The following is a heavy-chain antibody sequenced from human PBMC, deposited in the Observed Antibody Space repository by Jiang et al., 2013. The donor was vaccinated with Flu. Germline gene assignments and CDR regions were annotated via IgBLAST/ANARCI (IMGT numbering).Heavy chain of an antibody. CDR1: GYTFTNYY. CDR3: ARADSVGWYNDAFDI. Sequence: QLVESGAEVKKPGASVKVSCKASGYTFTNYYMHWVRQAPGQGLEWMGKINPSGGSTSYAQKFQGRVTMTRDTSTSTVYMELSSLRSEDTAVYYCARADSVGWYNDAFDIWGQGTMVTVSS. V-gene: IGHV1-46*01. J-gene: IGHJ3*02. D-gene: IGHD6-19*01. CDR2: INPSGGST.